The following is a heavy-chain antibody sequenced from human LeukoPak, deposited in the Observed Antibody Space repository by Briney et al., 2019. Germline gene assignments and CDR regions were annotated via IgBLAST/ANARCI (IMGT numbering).Heavy chain of an antibody. V-gene: IGHV1-18*01. CDR2: ISAYNGNT. Sequence: EASVKVSCKASGYTFTSYGISWVRQAPGQGLEWMGWISAYNGNTNYAQKLQGRVTMTTDTSTSTAYMELRSLRSDDTAVYYCARAVYMDYPNGGWFDPWGQGTLVTVSS. D-gene: IGHD3/OR15-3a*01. J-gene: IGHJ5*02. CDR1: GYTFTSYG. CDR3: ARAVYMDYPNGGWFDP.